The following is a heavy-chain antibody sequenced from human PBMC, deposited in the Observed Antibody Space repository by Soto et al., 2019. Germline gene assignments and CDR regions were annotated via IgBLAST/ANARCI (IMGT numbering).Heavy chain of an antibody. V-gene: IGHV3-7*01. CDR1: GFTFSNYW. J-gene: IGHJ5*01. D-gene: IGHD2-2*01. CDR2: IKQDGSQK. Sequence: GSLRLSCAASGFTFSNYWMTWVRQAPGKGLEWVADIKQDGSQKNYMDSMKGRFTISRDNAENSLYLQMNSLRAEDTALYYCARFLGPAQLDSCAQRTPVTVSA. CDR3: ARFLGPAQLDS.